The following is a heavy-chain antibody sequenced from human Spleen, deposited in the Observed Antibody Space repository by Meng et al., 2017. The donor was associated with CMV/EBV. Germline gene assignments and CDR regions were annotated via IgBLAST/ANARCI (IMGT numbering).Heavy chain of an antibody. CDR3: ARDLWGSRYYFDY. CDR2: IYYSGST. J-gene: IGHJ4*02. V-gene: IGHV4-30-4*08. CDR1: GGSISSGDYY. Sequence: QGQRQESGPGLVKPSQTLSLTCTVSGGSISSGDYYWSWIRQPPGKGLEWIGYIYYSGSTYYNPSLKSRVTISVDTSKNQFSLKLSSVTAADTAVYYCARDLWGSRYYFDYWGQGTLVTVSS. D-gene: IGHD1-26*01.